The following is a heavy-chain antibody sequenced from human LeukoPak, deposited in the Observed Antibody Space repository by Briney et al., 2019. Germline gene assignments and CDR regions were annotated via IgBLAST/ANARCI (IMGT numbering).Heavy chain of an antibody. CDR3: ARVPIASLEPNTRNYYYYYYMDV. CDR2: INPNSGGT. CDR1: GYIFLGHY. D-gene: IGHD1-1*01. Sequence: ASVKVSCKASGYIFLGHYIHWVRQAPGREFEWMGWINPNSGGTNYAQKFQGRVTMTRDTSISTAYMDLSRLRSDDTAFYYCARVPIASLEPNTRNYYYYYYMDVWGKGTTVTVSS. V-gene: IGHV1-2*02. J-gene: IGHJ6*03.